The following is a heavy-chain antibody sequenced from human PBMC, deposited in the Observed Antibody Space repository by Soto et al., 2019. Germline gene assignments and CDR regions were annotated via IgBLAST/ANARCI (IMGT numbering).Heavy chain of an antibody. V-gene: IGHV1-69*13. Sequence: SVKVSCKASGGTFSSYAISWVRQAPGQGLEWMGGIIPIFGTANYAQKFQGRVTITADESTSTAYMELSSLRSEDTAVYYCASSPPRIVVVTALRFQHWGQGTLVTVSS. J-gene: IGHJ1*01. CDR1: GGTFSSYA. CDR2: IIPIFGTA. CDR3: ASSPPRIVVVTALRFQH. D-gene: IGHD2-21*02.